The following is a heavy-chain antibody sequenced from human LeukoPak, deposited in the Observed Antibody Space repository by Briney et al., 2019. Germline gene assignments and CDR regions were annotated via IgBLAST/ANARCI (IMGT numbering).Heavy chain of an antibody. CDR3: ARERSVWIF. Sequence: GGSLRLSCAASGFTFSSYWMSWVGQAPGRGLEWVANIKQDGSEKYYVDSVEGRFTISRHHAENSLYLQMNSLRGEDTAVYYWARERSVWIFWGQGTLVTVSS. V-gene: IGHV3-7*01. J-gene: IGHJ4*02. CDR2: IKQDGSEK. D-gene: IGHD3-3*01. CDR1: GFTFSSYW.